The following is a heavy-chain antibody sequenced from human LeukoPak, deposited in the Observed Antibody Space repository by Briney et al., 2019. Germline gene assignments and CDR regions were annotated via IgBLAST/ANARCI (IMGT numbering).Heavy chain of an antibody. D-gene: IGHD6-6*01. J-gene: IGHJ5*02. CDR1: GGTFSSYA. CDR3: ARGDIAAPLYNWFDP. Sequence: ASVKVSCKASGGTFSSYAISWVRQAPGQGLEWMGGIIPIFGTANYAQKFQGRVTITTDESTSTAYMELSSLGSEDTAVYYCARGDIAAPLYNWFDPWGQGTLVTVSS. V-gene: IGHV1-69*05. CDR2: IIPIFGTA.